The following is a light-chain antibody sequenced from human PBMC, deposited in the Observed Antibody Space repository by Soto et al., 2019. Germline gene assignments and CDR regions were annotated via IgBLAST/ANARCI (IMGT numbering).Light chain of an antibody. Sequence: EIVLTQSPGILSLSPGERASLSCGASQSITSSFLAWYQQKPGQAPRLLIYGASTRATGIPARFSGSGSGTDFTLTISSLQSEDFAVYYCQQYNNWPPITFGRGTRLEIK. CDR3: QQYNNWPPIT. J-gene: IGKJ5*01. CDR2: GAS. V-gene: IGKV3-15*01. CDR1: QSITSS.